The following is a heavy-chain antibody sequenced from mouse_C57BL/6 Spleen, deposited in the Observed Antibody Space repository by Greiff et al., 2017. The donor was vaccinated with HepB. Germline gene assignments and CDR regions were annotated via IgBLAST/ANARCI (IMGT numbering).Heavy chain of an antibody. CDR3: ARIKKIVATYFDY. D-gene: IGHD1-1*01. V-gene: IGHV1S81*02. J-gene: IGHJ2*01. Sequence: VQLQQSGAELVKAGASVKMSCKASGYTFTSYWMHWVKQRLGQGLEWFAETNPTNGRPYYNEKFKSKATLTVDKSSSTAYMLLSGPTFEDSAVDYCARIKKIVATYFDYWGQGTTLTVSS. CDR2: TNPTNGRP. CDR1: GYTFTSYW.